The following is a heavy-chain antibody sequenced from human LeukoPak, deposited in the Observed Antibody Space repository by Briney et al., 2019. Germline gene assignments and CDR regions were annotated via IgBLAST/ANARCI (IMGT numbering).Heavy chain of an antibody. Sequence: GGSLRLSCAGSGFTFGGYGMHWFRQTPGKGLEWVAVIAYDGSTAFYADSVKGRFTISRDNSKNTMSVQMDDLRAEDTAVYYCTRYNNDHFDYWGQGTLVTVSS. CDR1: GFTFGGYG. CDR2: IAYDGSTA. CDR3: TRYNNDHFDY. J-gene: IGHJ4*02. D-gene: IGHD1-14*01. V-gene: IGHV3-33*01.